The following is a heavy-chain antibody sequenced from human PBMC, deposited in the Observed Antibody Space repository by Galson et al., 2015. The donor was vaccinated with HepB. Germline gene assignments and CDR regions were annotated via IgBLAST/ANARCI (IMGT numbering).Heavy chain of an antibody. CDR2: ISYDGSNK. V-gene: IGHV3-30*03. D-gene: IGHD5-12*01. Sequence: SLRLSCAASGFNLSSYGMHWVRQAPGKGLEWVSVISYDGSNKSYADSAKGLFTIFGDNSKHPLYLHLKVLRAEDTAVFYCEREAYSSYVGVDDDAFGIWGQGTMVTVSS. CDR1: GFNLSSYG. J-gene: IGHJ3*02. CDR3: EREAYSSYVGVDDDAFGI.